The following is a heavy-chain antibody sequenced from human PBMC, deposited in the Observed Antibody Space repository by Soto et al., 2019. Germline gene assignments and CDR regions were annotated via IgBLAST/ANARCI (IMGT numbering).Heavy chain of an antibody. J-gene: IGHJ6*02. CDR1: GGTFISSG. CDR2: IVPSLDTT. V-gene: IGHV1-69*11. CDR3: ARWPQPRYTADPYAVDV. D-gene: IGHD3-16*02. Sequence: QVHLVQSGTEVKKPGSSVKVYCKASGGTFISSGFSWVRQAPGQGPEWMGMIVPSLDTTNYAQKFQARVTITADEVTSTAYMELRSLRSEDTAVYYCARWPQPRYTADPYAVDVWGQGTRVIVSS.